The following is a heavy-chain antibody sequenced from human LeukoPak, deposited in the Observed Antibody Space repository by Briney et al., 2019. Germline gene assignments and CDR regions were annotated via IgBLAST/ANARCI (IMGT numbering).Heavy chain of an antibody. V-gene: IGHV3-21*01. CDR1: GFTFSSYA. J-gene: IGHJ4*02. CDR3: ARDHPRYCSSTSCYTPPDY. Sequence: PGGSLRLSCAASGFTFSSYAMHWVRQAPGKGLEWVSSISSSSSYIYYADSVKGRFTISRDNAENSLYLQMNSLRAEDTAVYYCARDHPRYCSSTSCYTPPDYWGQGTLVTVSS. CDR2: ISSSSSYI. D-gene: IGHD2-2*02.